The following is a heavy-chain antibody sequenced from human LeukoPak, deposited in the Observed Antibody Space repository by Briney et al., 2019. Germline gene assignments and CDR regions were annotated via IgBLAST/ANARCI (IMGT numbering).Heavy chain of an antibody. CDR1: GGSISSYY. Sequence: SETLSLTCTVSGGSISSYYWSWIRQPPGKGLEWIGYIYYSGSTNYNPSLKSRVTISVDTSKNQFSLKLSSVTAADTAVYYCARVWYYYDSSANTKGAFGIWGQGTMVTVSS. D-gene: IGHD3-22*01. J-gene: IGHJ3*02. CDR2: IYYSGST. CDR3: ARVWYYYDSSANTKGAFGI. V-gene: IGHV4-59*01.